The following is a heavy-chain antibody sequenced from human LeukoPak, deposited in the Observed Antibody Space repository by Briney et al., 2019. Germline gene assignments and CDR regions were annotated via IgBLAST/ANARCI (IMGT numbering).Heavy chain of an antibody. V-gene: IGHV1-2*02. CDR3: ASVNDALGHALDI. Sequence: ASVKVTCKASGYTFTGYYMHWVRHAPGQGLEWMGWINPDSGGTNYAQKFRGRVTMTRDTSISTVYMEVSDLRSDDTGVYYCASVNDALGHALDIWGQGTMVTVSS. CDR1: GYTFTGYY. J-gene: IGHJ3*02. D-gene: IGHD1-1*01. CDR2: INPDSGGT.